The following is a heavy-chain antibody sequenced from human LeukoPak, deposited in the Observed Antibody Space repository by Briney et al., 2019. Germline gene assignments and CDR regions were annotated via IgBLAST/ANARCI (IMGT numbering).Heavy chain of an antibody. V-gene: IGHV3-66*01. J-gene: IGHJ6*02. CDR3: ARAEGSYYYYGMDV. CDR2: INSGGST. Sequence: GGSLRLSCAASGFTVSSNYMSWVRQAPGKGLEWVSVINSGGSTYYADSVKGRFTISRDNSKSTLYLQMNSLRAEDTAVYYCARAEGSYYYYGMDVWGQGTTVTVSS. D-gene: IGHD2-15*01. CDR1: GFTVSSNY.